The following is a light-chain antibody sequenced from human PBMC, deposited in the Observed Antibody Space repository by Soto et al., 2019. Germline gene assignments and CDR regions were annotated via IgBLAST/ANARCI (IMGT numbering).Light chain of an antibody. CDR3: SSYTSSNTPYV. CDR1: SSDVGAYNF. V-gene: IGLV2-14*01. CDR2: EVT. Sequence: QSVLTQPASVSGSPGQSITISCTGSSSDVGAYNFVSWYHHHPGKAPKLILYEVTTRPSGVSSRFSGSKSGNTASLTISGLQADDEANYYCSSYTSSNTPYVFGTGTKVTVL. J-gene: IGLJ1*01.